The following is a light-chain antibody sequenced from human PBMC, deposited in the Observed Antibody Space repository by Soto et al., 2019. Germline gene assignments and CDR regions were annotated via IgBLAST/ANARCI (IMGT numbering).Light chain of an antibody. CDR3: QQYDKWPIT. Sequence: EIVMTQSPATLSVSPGERATLSCRASQSVSDNLAWYQQKPGQAPRLLLYGASTRATGIPARFSGSGSGTEFTLTISSLQSEDFAVYYCQQYDKWPITFGGGTKVEIK. V-gene: IGKV3-15*01. J-gene: IGKJ4*01. CDR2: GAS. CDR1: QSVSDN.